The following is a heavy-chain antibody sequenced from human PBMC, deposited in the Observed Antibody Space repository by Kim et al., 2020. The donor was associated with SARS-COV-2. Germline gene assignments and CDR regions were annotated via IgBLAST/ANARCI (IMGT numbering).Heavy chain of an antibody. J-gene: IGHJ3*02. D-gene: IGHD3-10*01. CDR1: GYTFNNST. V-gene: IGHV1-3*01. CDR3: ARFGVGAFDI. Sequence: ASVKVSCRASGYTFNNSTFHWVHQAPGQRLEWMGWISAGNGDTKSSQHFQGRVTLTRDTSASTAYMELSSLRSEDTAMYFCARFGVGAFDIWGQGTMVTVSS. CDR2: ISAGNGDT.